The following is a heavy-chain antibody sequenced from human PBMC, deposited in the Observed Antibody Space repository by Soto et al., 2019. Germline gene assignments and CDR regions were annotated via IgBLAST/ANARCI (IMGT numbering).Heavy chain of an antibody. CDR3: ARESTGYDFWSGYFSAVGNWFDP. V-gene: IGHV3-7*05. Sequence: EVQLVESGGGLVQPGGSLRLSCAASGFTFSSYWMSWVRQAPGKGLEWVANIKQAGSEKYHVDSVKGRFTISRDNAKNSRYLQMNSLRAEDTAVYYCARESTGYDFWSGYFSAVGNWFDPWGQGTLGTVSS. CDR2: IKQAGSEK. J-gene: IGHJ5*02. CDR1: GFTFSSYW. D-gene: IGHD3-3*01.